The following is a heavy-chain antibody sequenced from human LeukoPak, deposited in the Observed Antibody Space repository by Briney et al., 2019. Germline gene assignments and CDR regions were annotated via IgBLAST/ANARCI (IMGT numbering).Heavy chain of an antibody. CDR2: IYSGGST. CDR3: ARGGFGELLPL. Sequence: GGSLRLSCAVSGFTVTNDYMNWVRQAPGMGLEWVSIIYSGGSTYYADSVKGRFTISRDSSKNTLYLQMNSLRAEDTAVYYCARGGFGELLPLWGQGTLVTVSS. J-gene: IGHJ4*02. D-gene: IGHD3-10*01. CDR1: GFTVTNDY. V-gene: IGHV3-66*01.